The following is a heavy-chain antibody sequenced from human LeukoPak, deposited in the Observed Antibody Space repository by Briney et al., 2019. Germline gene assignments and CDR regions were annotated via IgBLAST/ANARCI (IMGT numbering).Heavy chain of an antibody. CDR1: GYTFTSYD. V-gene: IGHV1-8*01. D-gene: IGHD6-13*01. CDR2: MNPNSGNT. CDR3: ARVNLKAAAGIWFDP. J-gene: IGHJ5*02. Sequence: GASVKVSCKASGYTFTSYDINWVRQATGQGLEWMGWMNPNSGNTGYAQKFQGRVTMTRNTSISTAYMELSSLRAEDTAVYYCARVNLKAAAGIWFDPWGQGTLVTVSS.